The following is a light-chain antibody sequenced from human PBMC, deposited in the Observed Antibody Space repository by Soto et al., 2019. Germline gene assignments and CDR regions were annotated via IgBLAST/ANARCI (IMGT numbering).Light chain of an antibody. V-gene: IGLV2-18*02. J-gene: IGLJ2*01. CDR3: SSSTTSSTLV. Sequence: SALTQPPSVSGSPGQSVTISCTGTSSDIGRYNRVSWYHQPPGATPKLIIYEVNNRPSGVPDRFSGSKSGNTASLTISGLQAEDEANYFCSSSTTSSTLVFGGGTKVTVL. CDR1: SSDIGRYNR. CDR2: EVN.